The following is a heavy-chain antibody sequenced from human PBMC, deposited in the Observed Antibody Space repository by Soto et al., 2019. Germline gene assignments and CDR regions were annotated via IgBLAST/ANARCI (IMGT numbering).Heavy chain of an antibody. CDR2: ISSSGSYI. D-gene: IGHD3-22*01. CDR1: GFTFSTYS. CDR3: ARYDSSGYYWPYYYYGMDL. J-gene: IGHJ6*02. Sequence: EVQLVESGGGLVKPGGSLRLSCAASGFTFSTYSMNWVRQAPGKGLEWVSSISSSGSYIYYADSVKGRFTISRDNAKNSLNLQMNSLRAEDTAVYYCARYDSSGYYWPYYYYGMDLWGQGTTVTVSS. V-gene: IGHV3-21*01.